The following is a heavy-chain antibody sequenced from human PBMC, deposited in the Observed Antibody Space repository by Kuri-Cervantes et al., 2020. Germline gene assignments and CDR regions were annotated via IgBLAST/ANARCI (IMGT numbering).Heavy chain of an antibody. Sequence: SVKVSCKASGYTFTSYGISGVRQAPGQGLEWMGGIIPIFGTANYAQKFQGRVTITTDESTSTAYMELSSLRAEDTALYYCAKCTIAAAGTRDYYYYMDVWGKGTTVTVSS. D-gene: IGHD6-13*01. CDR1: GYTFTSYG. J-gene: IGHJ6*03. CDR3: AKCTIAAAGTRDYYYYMDV. CDR2: IIPIFGTA. V-gene: IGHV1-69*05.